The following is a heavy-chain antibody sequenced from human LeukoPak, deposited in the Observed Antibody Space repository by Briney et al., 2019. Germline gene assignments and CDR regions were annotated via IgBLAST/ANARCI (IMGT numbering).Heavy chain of an antibody. CDR1: GDSVSSNSAA. V-gene: IGHV6-1*01. CDR3: ARDREDIVVVVAAGYYYYMDI. J-gene: IGHJ6*03. D-gene: IGHD2-15*01. Sequence: SQTLSLTCAISGDSVSSNSAAWNWIRQSPSRGLEWLGRTYYRSKWYNDYAVSVKSRVTINPDTSKNQFSMQLNSVTPEDTAVYYCARDREDIVVVVAAGYYYYMDIWGKGTTVTVSS. CDR2: TYYRSKWYN.